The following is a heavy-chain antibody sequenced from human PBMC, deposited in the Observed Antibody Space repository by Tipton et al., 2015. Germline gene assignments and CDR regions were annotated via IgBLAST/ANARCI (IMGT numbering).Heavy chain of an antibody. D-gene: IGHD6-19*01. V-gene: IGHV4-39*07. CDR2: IYSSGGT. CDR3: ARVRITVAGAYYFDY. Sequence: TLSLTCTVSGGSISGSTYYWVWIRQPPGKGLEWIASIYSSGGTYYSPSLKSRVTISVDTSKNQFSLKLSSVTAADTAVYYCARVRITVAGAYYFDYWGQGTLVTVSS. CDR1: GGSISGSTYY. J-gene: IGHJ4*02.